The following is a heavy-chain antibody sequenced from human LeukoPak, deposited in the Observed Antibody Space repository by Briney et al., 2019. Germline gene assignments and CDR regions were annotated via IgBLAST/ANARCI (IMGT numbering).Heavy chain of an antibody. D-gene: IGHD1-26*01. CDR3: ARGRSGSSLDY. CDR1: GGSISSYY. CDR2: TYYSGST. J-gene: IGHJ4*02. V-gene: IGHV4-59*01. Sequence: SETLSLTCTVSGGSISSYYWSWIRQPPGKGLEWIGYTYYSGSTNYNPSLKSRVTISVDTSKNQFSLKLSSVTAADTAVYYCARGRSGSSLDYWGQGTLVTVSS.